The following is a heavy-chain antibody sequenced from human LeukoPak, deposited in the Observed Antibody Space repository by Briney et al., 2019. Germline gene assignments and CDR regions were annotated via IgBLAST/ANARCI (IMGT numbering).Heavy chain of an antibody. D-gene: IGHD3-9*01. J-gene: IGHJ6*02. V-gene: IGHV4-30-4*01. CDR1: GGSISSGDYY. CDR3: ARVYYDILTGWYGMDV. CDR2: IYYSGST. Sequence: SETLSLTCTVSGGSISSGDYYWSWIRQPPGKGLEWIGYIYYSGSTYYNPSLKSRVTISVDTSKNQFSLKLSSVTAADTAVYYCARVYYDILTGWYGMDVWGQGTTVTVSS.